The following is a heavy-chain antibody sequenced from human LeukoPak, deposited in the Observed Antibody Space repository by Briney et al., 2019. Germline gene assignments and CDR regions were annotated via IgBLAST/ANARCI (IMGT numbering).Heavy chain of an antibody. J-gene: IGHJ4*02. Sequence: GGSLRLSCAASGFSFRRYWMSWVRQASGKGLEWVANIKQEATEKNYVESVKGRLTIYRDNAKNSLFLELDSLRAEETAVDYCATEAMIRGVSLGYFDYWGQGTLVTVSS. CDR2: IKQEATEK. CDR3: ATEAMIRGVSLGYFDY. D-gene: IGHD3-10*01. CDR1: GFSFRRYW. V-gene: IGHV3-7*01.